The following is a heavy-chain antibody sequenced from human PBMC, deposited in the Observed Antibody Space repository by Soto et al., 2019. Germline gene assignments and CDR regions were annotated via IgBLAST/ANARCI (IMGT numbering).Heavy chain of an antibody. CDR3: ARGRSGSYYSRVYYFDY. D-gene: IGHD3-10*01. CDR1: GFTFSSYG. CDR2: IWYDGSNK. V-gene: IGHV3-33*01. Sequence: QVQLVESGGGVVQPGRSLRLSCAASGFTFSSYGMHWVRQAPGKGLEWVAVIWYDGSNKYYADSVKGRFTISRDNSKSTRYLQMNSLRAEDTAVYYCARGRSGSYYSRVYYFDYSGQVTLVTVSS. J-gene: IGHJ4*02.